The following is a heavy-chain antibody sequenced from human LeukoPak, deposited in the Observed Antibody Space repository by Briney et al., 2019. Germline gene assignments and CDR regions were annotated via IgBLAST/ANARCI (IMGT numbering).Heavy chain of an antibody. D-gene: IGHD3-10*01. CDR2: FDPEDGET. CDR1: GYTLTELS. CDR3: ATGLNYGSGSYIFDY. Sequence: ASVKVSCKVSGYTLTELSMHWVRQAPGKGLEWMGGFDPEDGETIYAQKFQGRVTMTADTSTDTAYMEMSSLRSEDTAVYYCATGLNYGSGSYIFDYWGQGTLVTASS. J-gene: IGHJ4*02. V-gene: IGHV1-24*01.